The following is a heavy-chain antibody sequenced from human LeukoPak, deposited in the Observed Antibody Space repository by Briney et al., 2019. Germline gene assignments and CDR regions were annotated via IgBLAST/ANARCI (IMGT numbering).Heavy chain of an antibody. V-gene: IGHV1-69*13. D-gene: IGHD6-6*01. CDR3: ARDRPRSRTELVGHFDY. CDR1: GYTFTSYG. J-gene: IGHJ4*02. Sequence: SVKVSCKASGYTFTSYGISWVRQAPGQGLEWMGWVIPIFGTANYAQKFQGRVTITADESTSTAYMELSSLRSEDTAVYYCARDRPRSRTELVGHFDYWGQGTLVTVSS. CDR2: VIPIFGTA.